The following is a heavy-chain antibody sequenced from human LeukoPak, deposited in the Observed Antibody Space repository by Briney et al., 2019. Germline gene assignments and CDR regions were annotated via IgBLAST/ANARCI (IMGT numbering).Heavy chain of an antibody. CDR1: GFSFRSFA. J-gene: IGHJ6*02. CDR2: ISGGGGDT. CDR3: ARTIAQYTNTWLYYYYGLDV. Sequence: PGGSLRLSCTASGFSFRSFAMSWVRQAPGQGLEWVSSISGGGGDTYYADSVKGRFTISRDNSETTLYLQMNSLGADDTALYYCARTIAQYTNTWLYYYYGLDVWGQGTTVTVSS. V-gene: IGHV3-23*01. D-gene: IGHD6-13*01.